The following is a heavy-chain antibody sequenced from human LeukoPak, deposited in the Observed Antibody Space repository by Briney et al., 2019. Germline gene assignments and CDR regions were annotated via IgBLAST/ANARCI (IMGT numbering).Heavy chain of an antibody. D-gene: IGHD3-3*01. CDR2: IYYSGSA. CDR1: GGSISRYY. CDR3: ARGPEWYYFDY. J-gene: IGHJ4*02. Sequence: PSETLSLTCTVSGGSISRYYWSWIRQPPGKGLEWIGYIYYSGSAIYSPSLKSRVTISVDTSKNQFSLRLSSVAAADTAVYYCARGPEWYYFDYWGQGTLVTVSS. V-gene: IGHV4-59*08.